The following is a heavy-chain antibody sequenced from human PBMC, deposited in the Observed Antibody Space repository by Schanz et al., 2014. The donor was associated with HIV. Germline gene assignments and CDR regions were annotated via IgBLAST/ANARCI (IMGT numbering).Heavy chain of an antibody. CDR1: GGSFSGYY. Sequence: QVQLQQWGARVLKPSGTLSLTCAVYGGSFSGYYWSWIRQAPGKGLEWIGEINHRGKTNYNPSLKSRVPLSSDMSKNQFSLKLPSVTAADTAVYYCAREKGGTTAWYGTYYFDYWGQGTQVTVSS. J-gene: IGHJ4*02. CDR2: INHRGKT. V-gene: IGHV4-34*02. D-gene: IGHD1-1*01. CDR3: AREKGGTTAWYGTYYFDY.